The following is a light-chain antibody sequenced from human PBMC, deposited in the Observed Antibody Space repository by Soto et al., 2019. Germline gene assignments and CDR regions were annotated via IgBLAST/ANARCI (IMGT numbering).Light chain of an antibody. Sequence: DIQMTQSPSSLSASVGDRVTITCQASQDISNYLNWYQQKPGKPPKLLIYTASTLPSGVPSRFSGSRPGTNFTLTINSLQPEDFATYYCQQSYKTPQTFDQGTKVEIK. CDR3: QQSYKTPQT. V-gene: IGKV1-39*01. J-gene: IGKJ1*01. CDR2: TAS. CDR1: QDISNY.